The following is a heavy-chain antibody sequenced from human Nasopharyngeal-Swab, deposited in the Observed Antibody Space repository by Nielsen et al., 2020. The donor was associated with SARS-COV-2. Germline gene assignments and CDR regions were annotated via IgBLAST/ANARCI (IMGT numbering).Heavy chain of an antibody. D-gene: IGHD6-13*01. CDR2: IYSDGST. Sequence: GESLKISCAASGFTVSSNFMTWVRQAPGKGLEWVSVIYSDGSTNYADSVEGRFTISRDNSKNTLFLQMNSLRAEDTAVYFCARVGYSSSWPQFDNWGQGTLVTVAS. CDR1: GFTVSSNF. V-gene: IGHV3-53*01. CDR3: ARVGYSSSWPQFDN. J-gene: IGHJ4*02.